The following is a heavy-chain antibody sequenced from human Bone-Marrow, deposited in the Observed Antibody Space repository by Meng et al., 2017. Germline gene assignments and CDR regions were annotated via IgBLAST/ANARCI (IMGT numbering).Heavy chain of an antibody. CDR3: ARVQSGYDSG. D-gene: IGHD5-12*01. J-gene: IGHJ4*02. Sequence: PLVQAGVEGKQPGASVMVSCHASGYIFTRYAMNRVRQASGEGVEWMGWIHTNPGNPTYAQGFTGRFVFYLDTSVSTAYLQISRLKAEDTAAYYCARVQSGYDSGWGQRTLVTVSS. V-gene: IGHV7-4-1*02. CDR2: IHTNPGNP. CDR1: GYIFTRYA.